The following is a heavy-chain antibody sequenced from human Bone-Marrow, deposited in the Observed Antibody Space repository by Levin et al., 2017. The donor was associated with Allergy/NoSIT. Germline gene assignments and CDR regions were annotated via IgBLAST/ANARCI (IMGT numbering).Heavy chain of an antibody. CDR1: GYSFTSHW. Sequence: GESLKISCKGSGYSFTSHWIGWVRQMPGKGLEWMGIIYPSDSDTRYSPSFQGQVTISADKSISTAYLQWSSLKASDTAIYYCARHGRTTLRFDAFEIWGQGTMVAVSS. CDR3: ARHGRTTLRFDAFEI. D-gene: IGHD4-11*01. CDR2: IYPSDSDT. V-gene: IGHV5-51*01. J-gene: IGHJ3*02.